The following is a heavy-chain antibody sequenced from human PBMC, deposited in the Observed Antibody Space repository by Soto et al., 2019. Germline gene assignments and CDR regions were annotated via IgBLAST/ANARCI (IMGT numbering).Heavy chain of an antibody. CDR1: GGTFSSYA. D-gene: IGHD5-18*01. J-gene: IGHJ6*02. V-gene: IGHV1-69*01. CDR3: AALGGYSYGNGDYYNGMDV. Sequence: QVQLVQSGAEVKKPGSSVKVSCKASGGTFSSYAISWVRQAPGQGLEWMGGIIPIFGTANYAQKFQGRVTITADESTSTAYMELRSLRSEDTAVYYCAALGGYSYGNGDYYNGMDVWGQGTTVTVSS. CDR2: IIPIFGTA.